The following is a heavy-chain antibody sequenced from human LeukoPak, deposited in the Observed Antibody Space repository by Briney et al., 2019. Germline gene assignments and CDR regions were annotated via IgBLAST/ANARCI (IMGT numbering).Heavy chain of an antibody. J-gene: IGHJ4*02. Sequence: PGGSLRLSCAASGFTFSSYGMHWVRQAPGKGLEWVAVISYDGSNKYYADSVKGRFTISRDNSKNTLYLQMNSLRAEDTAVYYCAKDLEYYGSGSYYNDDYWGQGTLVTVSS. CDR3: AKDLEYYGSGSYYNDDY. CDR1: GFTFSSYG. CDR2: ISYDGSNK. D-gene: IGHD3-10*01. V-gene: IGHV3-30*18.